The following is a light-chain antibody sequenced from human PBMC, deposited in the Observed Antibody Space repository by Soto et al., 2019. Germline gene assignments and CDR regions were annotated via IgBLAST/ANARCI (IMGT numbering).Light chain of an antibody. CDR1: TSNVESNT. V-gene: IGLV1-44*01. Sequence: QSVLTQPPSASGTPGQRVTISCSGSTSNVESNTVSWFQQLPGTAPKPLISRNNQRPSGVPDRFSGSKSGTSASLAISGLQSEDEADYYCAAWDDSLDAHVFGTGTKVTVL. J-gene: IGLJ1*01. CDR3: AAWDDSLDAHV. CDR2: RNN.